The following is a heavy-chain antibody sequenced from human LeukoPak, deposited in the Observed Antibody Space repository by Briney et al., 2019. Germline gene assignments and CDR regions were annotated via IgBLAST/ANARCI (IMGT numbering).Heavy chain of an antibody. CDR3: ARHDPVGHYQHGMDV. CDR2: VYYNGAT. CDR1: GGSISGYF. D-gene: IGHD1-26*01. Sequence: MSSETLSLTCTVSGGSISGYFWSCIRQPPGKGLEFIGYVYYNGATLYSPSLKSRVTMSADTSKNQFSLKLSSVTAADTAVYYCARHDPVGHYQHGMDVWGQGTTVIVSS. J-gene: IGHJ6*02. V-gene: IGHV4-59*08.